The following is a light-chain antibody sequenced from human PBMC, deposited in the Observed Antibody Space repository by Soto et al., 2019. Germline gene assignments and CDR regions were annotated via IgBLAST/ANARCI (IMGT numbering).Light chain of an antibody. CDR3: QKYNSAPWT. Sequence: DIPMTQSPSSLSASVGDRVTITCRASQGISNYLAWYQQKPGKIPKLLIYAASTLQSGVPSRFSGSGSGTDFTLTIRRLQPEDVATYYCQKYNSAPWTFGQGTKVEIK. V-gene: IGKV1-27*01. CDR2: AAS. CDR1: QGISNY. J-gene: IGKJ1*01.